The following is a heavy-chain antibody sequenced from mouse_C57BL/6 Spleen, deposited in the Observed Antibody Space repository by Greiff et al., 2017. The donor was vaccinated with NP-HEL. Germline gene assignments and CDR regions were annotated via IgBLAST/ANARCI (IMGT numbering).Heavy chain of an antibody. CDR1: GYTFPSYW. J-gene: IGHJ2*01. CDR2: IIPSNGGT. Sequence: VQLQQPGTELVKPGASVKLSCKASGYTFPSYWMPWVKQRPGQGLEWIGNIIPSNGGTTYNEKFTSKATLTVDKSSITAYMQLSSLTSEDSAVYYCASYGNYRGFDYWGQGTTLTVSS. D-gene: IGHD2-10*02. V-gene: IGHV1-53*01. CDR3: ASYGNYRGFDY.